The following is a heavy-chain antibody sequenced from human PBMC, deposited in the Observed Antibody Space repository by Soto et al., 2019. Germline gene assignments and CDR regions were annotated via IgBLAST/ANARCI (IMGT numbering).Heavy chain of an antibody. CDR2: IKPDGSET. Sequence: EVQLVESGGGLVQPGGSLRLSCVASGFTFSSYWMSWVRQAPGKGLEWVANIKPDGSETCYVNSLKGRFTISRDNAKNSFYLQMNSLRAEDSAVYYCARGDYYDISGPFSDAFDIWGRGTVVTVSS. CDR3: ARGDYYDISGPFSDAFDI. V-gene: IGHV3-7*04. CDR1: GFTFSSYW. D-gene: IGHD3-22*01. J-gene: IGHJ3*02.